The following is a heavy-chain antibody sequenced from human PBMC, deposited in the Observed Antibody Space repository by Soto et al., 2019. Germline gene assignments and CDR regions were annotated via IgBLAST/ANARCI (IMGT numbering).Heavy chain of an antibody. CDR3: AKDRAYYYDSSGPNAVDY. CDR2: ISGSGGST. Sequence: PGRSMRLSCAASGFTFSSYAMSCDRQAPGKGLEWDSAISGSGGSTSYADSVKGRFTISRDNSKSTLYLQMNSLRAEDTAVYYCAKDRAYYYDSSGPNAVDYWGQGTLVTVSS. J-gene: IGHJ4*02. V-gene: IGHV3-23*01. D-gene: IGHD3-22*01. CDR1: GFTFSSYA.